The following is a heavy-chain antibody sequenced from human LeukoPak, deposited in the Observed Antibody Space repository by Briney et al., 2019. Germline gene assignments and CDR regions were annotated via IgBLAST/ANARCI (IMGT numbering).Heavy chain of an antibody. CDR3: ARGRSVGYSSSCLDY. CDR2: INPNSGGT. J-gene: IGHJ4*02. V-gene: IGHV1-2*06. Sequence: GASVKVSCKASGYTFTGYYMHWVRQAPGQGLEWMGRINPNSGGTNYAQKFQGRVTMTRDTSISTAYMELSRLRSDDTAVYYCARGRSVGYSSSCLDYWGQGTLVTVSS. D-gene: IGHD6-13*01. CDR1: GYTFTGYY.